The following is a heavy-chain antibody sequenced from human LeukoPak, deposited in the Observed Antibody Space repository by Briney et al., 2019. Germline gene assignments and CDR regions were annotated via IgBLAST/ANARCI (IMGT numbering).Heavy chain of an antibody. CDR2: IYYSGST. CDR1: GESLNSYY. D-gene: IGHD4-17*01. Sequence: SETLSLTCAVYGESLNSYYWSWVRQPPGEGLEWIGYIYYSGSTNYNPSLKSRVTISVDTSKNQFSLKLSSVTAADTAVYYCARQGDYGDYVHYWGQGTLVTVSS. CDR3: ARQGDYGDYVHY. V-gene: IGHV4-59*01. J-gene: IGHJ4*02.